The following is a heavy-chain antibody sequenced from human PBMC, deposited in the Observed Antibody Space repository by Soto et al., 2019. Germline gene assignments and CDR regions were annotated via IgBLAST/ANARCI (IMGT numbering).Heavy chain of an antibody. CDR1: GYTFTSYY. D-gene: IGHD3-3*01. V-gene: IGHV1-46*01. Sequence: QVQLVQSGAEVKKPGASVKVSCKASGYTFTSYYMHWVRQAPGQGLEWMGIINPSGGSTSYAQKFQGRVTMTRDTSTSTVYMELSSLRSEDTAVYYCARDSSVLRFLEWLLNGGDYWGQGTLVTVSS. CDR3: ARDSSVLRFLEWLLNGGDY. CDR2: INPSGGST. J-gene: IGHJ4*02.